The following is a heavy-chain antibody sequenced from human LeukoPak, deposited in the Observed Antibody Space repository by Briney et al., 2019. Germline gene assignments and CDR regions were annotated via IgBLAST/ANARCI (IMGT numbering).Heavy chain of an antibody. V-gene: IGHV4-39*01. Sequence: SETLSLTCTVSGGSISSSSYYWGWIRQPPGKGLEWIGSIYYSGSTYYNPSLKSRVTISVDTSKNQFSLKLSSVTAADTAVYYCARPGYSYADFDYWGQGTLVTVSS. J-gene: IGHJ4*02. CDR1: GGSISSSSYY. CDR3: ARPGYSYADFDY. CDR2: IYYSGST. D-gene: IGHD5-18*01.